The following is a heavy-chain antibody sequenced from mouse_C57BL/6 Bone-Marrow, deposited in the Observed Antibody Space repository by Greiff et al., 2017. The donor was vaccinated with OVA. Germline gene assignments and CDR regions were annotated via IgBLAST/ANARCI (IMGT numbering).Heavy chain of an antibody. CDR2: IRNKANNHAT. J-gene: IGHJ1*03. CDR1: GFTFSDAW. Sequence: EVMLVESGGGLVQPGGSMKLSCAASGFTFSDAWMDWVRQSPEKGLEWVAEIRNKANNHATYYAESVKGRFTISRDDSKSSVYLQMNSLRAQDTGIYYCTRGDYGSLCYWYFDVWGTGTTVTVSS. V-gene: IGHV6-6*01. CDR3: TRGDYGSLCYWYFDV. D-gene: IGHD1-1*01.